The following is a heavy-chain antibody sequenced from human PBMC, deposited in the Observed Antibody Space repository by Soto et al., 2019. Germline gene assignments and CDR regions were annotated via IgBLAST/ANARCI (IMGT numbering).Heavy chain of an antibody. CDR3: AKDGLRFLEWLSPSYYYGMDV. J-gene: IGHJ6*02. CDR2: ISGSGGST. Sequence: GGSLRLSCAASAFTFSSYAMSCVRQAPGQGLEWVSAISGSGGSTYYADTVKGRFTISRDNSKNTLYLQMNSLRAEDTAVYYCAKDGLRFLEWLSPSYYYGMDVWGQGTTVTVSS. CDR1: AFTFSSYA. V-gene: IGHV3-23*01. D-gene: IGHD3-3*01.